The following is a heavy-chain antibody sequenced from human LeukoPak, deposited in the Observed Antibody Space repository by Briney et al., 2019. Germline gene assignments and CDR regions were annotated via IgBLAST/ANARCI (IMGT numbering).Heavy chain of an antibody. CDR1: GFTFSSYG. J-gene: IGHJ4*02. D-gene: IGHD3-10*01. Sequence: GGSLRLSCAASGFTFSSYGMHWVRQAPGKGLEWVAVISYDGSNKYYADSVKGRFTISRDNSKNTLYLQMNSLRAEDTAVYYCAKLGGMSYGSGSRGDYWGQGTLVTVSS. V-gene: IGHV3-30*18. CDR2: ISYDGSNK. CDR3: AKLGGMSYGSGSRGDY.